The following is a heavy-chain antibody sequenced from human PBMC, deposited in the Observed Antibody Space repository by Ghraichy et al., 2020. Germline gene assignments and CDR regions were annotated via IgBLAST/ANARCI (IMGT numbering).Heavy chain of an antibody. CDR1: GFTFSSYA. D-gene: IGHD2-2*01. Sequence: GESLNISCAASGFTFSSYAMHWVRQAPGKGLEWVAVISYDGSNKYYADSVKGRFTISRDNSKNTLYLQMNSLRAEDTAVYYCARRPVVVGAFDIWGQGTMVTVSS. J-gene: IGHJ3*02. V-gene: IGHV3-30-3*01. CDR2: ISYDGSNK. CDR3: ARRPVVVGAFDI.